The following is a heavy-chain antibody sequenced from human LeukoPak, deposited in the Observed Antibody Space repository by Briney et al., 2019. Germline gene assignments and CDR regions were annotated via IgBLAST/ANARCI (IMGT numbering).Heavy chain of an antibody. J-gene: IGHJ6*02. CDR3: ARVLKSGYDSYYYYGMDV. CDR1: GFSFSSYA. V-gene: IGHV3-30*04. D-gene: IGHD5-12*01. Sequence: GGSLRLSCAASGFSFSSYAVHWVRQAPGKGLEWVAVISNEGSNIYYADSVKGRFTISRDNSKNTLYLQMDSLSAEDTAVYYCARVLKSGYDSYYYYGMDVWGQGTTVTVSS. CDR2: ISNEGSNI.